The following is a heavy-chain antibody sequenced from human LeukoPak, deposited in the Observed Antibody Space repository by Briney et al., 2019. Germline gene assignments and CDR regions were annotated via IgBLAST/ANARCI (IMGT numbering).Heavy chain of an antibody. D-gene: IGHD3-10*02. Sequence: GGSLRLSRAASGFTFSSYGMSGVRQAPGKGLEWVSAISGSGGSTYYADSVKGRFTISRDNSKNTLYLQMNSLRAEDTAVYYCAELGITMIGGVWGKGTTVTVSS. CDR2: ISGSGGST. CDR3: AELGITMIGGV. J-gene: IGHJ6*04. CDR1: GFTFSSYG. V-gene: IGHV3-23*01.